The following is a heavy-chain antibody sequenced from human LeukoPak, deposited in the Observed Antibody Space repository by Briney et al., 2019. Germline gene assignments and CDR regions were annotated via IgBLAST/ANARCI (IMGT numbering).Heavy chain of an antibody. CDR1: GFTFSSYA. CDR3: AREAKGYSGSYTAPFDI. CDR2: ISGSGGST. J-gene: IGHJ3*02. Sequence: PGGSLRLSCAASGFTFSSYAMSWVRQAPGKGLEWVSAISGSGGSTYYADSVKGRFTISRDNSKNTLYLQMNSLRAEDTAVYYCAREAKGYSGSYTAPFDIWGQGTMVTVSS. V-gene: IGHV3-23*01. D-gene: IGHD1-26*01.